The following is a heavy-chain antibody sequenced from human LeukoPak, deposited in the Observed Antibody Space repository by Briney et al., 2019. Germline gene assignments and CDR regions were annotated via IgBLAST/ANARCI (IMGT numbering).Heavy chain of an antibody. J-gene: IGHJ4*02. CDR2: ISGSGGST. CDR3: AKGGYYDSSGYLDY. D-gene: IGHD3-22*01. CDR1: GFTFSSYS. Sequence: GGSLRLSCAASGFTFSSYSVNWVRQAPGKGLEWVSAISGSGGSTYYADSVKGRFTISRDNSKNTLYLQMNSLRAEDTAVYYCAKGGYYDSSGYLDYWGQGTLVTVSS. V-gene: IGHV3-23*01.